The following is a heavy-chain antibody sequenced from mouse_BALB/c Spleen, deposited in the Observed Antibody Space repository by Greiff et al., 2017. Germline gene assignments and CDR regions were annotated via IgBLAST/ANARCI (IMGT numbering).Heavy chain of an antibody. J-gene: IGHJ4*01. CDR1: GYTFTSYW. Sequence: VQLQQSGAELAKPGASVKMSCKASGYTFTSYWMHWVKQRPGQGLEWIGYINPSTGYTEYNQKFKDKATLTADKSSSTAYMQLSSLTSEDSAVYYCARFYGNYGGDYWGQGTSVTVSS. CDR3: ARFYGNYGGDY. V-gene: IGHV1-7*01. D-gene: IGHD2-1*01. CDR2: INPSTGYT.